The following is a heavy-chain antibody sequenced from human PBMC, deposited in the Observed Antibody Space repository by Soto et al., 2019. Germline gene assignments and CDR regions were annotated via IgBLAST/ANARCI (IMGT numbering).Heavy chain of an antibody. CDR3: ARRIPVSGPYGAFDL. CDR2: ISHDGDNQ. J-gene: IGHJ3*01. Sequence: VQLVESGGGVVQPGRSLRVSCVASGFTFSNFAMYWVRQAPGKGLEWVALISHDGDNQYYADSLKGRFTVSRDNSKSTLYLQMTSPRPDDTAIYYCARRIPVSGPYGAFDLWGQGTMVTVSS. V-gene: IGHV3-30*03. D-gene: IGHD6-13*01. CDR1: GFTFSNFA.